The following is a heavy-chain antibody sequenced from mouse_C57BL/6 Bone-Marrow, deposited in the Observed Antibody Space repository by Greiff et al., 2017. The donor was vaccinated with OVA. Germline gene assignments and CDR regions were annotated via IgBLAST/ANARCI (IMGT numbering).Heavy chain of an antibody. CDR2: IDPNSGGT. J-gene: IGHJ1*03. CDR3: ARRIYDGYCVVYCDV. CDR1: GYTFTSYW. V-gene: IGHV1-72*01. D-gene: IGHD2-3*01. Sequence: VQLQQPGAELVKPGASVKLSCKASGYTFTSYWMHWVKQRPGRGLEWIGRIDPNSGGTKYNEKFKSKATLTVDKPSSTAYMQLSSLTSEDSAVYYGARRIYDGYCVVYCDVWGTGTTVTVAS.